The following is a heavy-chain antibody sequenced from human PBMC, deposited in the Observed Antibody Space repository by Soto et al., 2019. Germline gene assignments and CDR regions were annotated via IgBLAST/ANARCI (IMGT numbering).Heavy chain of an antibody. CDR3: AKVDVLLWFGELHGAFDI. J-gene: IGHJ3*02. V-gene: IGHV3-23*01. Sequence: EVQLLESGGGLVQPGGSLRLSCAASGFTFSSYAMSWLRQAPGKGLEWVSAISGSGGSTYYADSVKGRFTISRDNSKNTLYLQMNSLRAEDTAVYYCAKVDVLLWFGELHGAFDIWGQGTMVTVSS. CDR1: GFTFSSYA. CDR2: ISGSGGST. D-gene: IGHD3-10*01.